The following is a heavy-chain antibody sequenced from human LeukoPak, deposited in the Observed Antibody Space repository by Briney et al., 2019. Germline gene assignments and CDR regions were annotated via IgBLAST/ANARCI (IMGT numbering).Heavy chain of an antibody. CDR3: ARRSRDYVWGSYRGGAFDI. J-gene: IGHJ3*02. CDR1: GFTFSSYA. Sequence: GGSLRLSCAASGFTFSSYAMHWVRQAPGKGLEWVAVISYDGSNKYYADSVKGRFTISRDNSKNTLYLQMNSLRAEDTAVYYCARRSRDYVWGSYRGGAFDIWGQGTMVTVSS. D-gene: IGHD3-16*02. V-gene: IGHV3-30-3*01. CDR2: ISYDGSNK.